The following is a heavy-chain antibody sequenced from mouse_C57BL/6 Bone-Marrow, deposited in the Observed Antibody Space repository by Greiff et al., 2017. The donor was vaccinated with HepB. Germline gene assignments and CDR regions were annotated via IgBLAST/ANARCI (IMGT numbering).Heavy chain of an antibody. CDR1: GYTFTDYY. Sequence: VVESGPELVKPGASVKISCKASGYTFTDYYINWVKQRPGQGLEWIGWIYPGRGNTKYNEKFKGKATLTVDTSSSTAYMQLSGLTSEDSAVYFCASPYCYGSTYYYAMGYWGQGTSVTVSS. V-gene: IGHV1-84*01. J-gene: IGHJ4*01. CDR3: ASPYCYGSTYYYAMGY. D-gene: IGHD1-1*01. CDR2: IYPGRGNT.